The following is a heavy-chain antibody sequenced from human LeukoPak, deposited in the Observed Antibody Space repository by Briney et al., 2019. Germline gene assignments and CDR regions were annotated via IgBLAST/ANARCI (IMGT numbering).Heavy chain of an antibody. CDR3: ARAVDTAITWFDP. Sequence: PGGSLRLSCAASGFTVSSNYMSWVRQAPGKGLEWVSVIYSGGSTYYADSVKGRFTISRHNSKNTLYLQMNSLRAEDTAVYYCARAVDTAITWFDPWGQGTLVTVSS. CDR2: IYSGGST. V-gene: IGHV3-53*04. D-gene: IGHD5-18*01. J-gene: IGHJ5*02. CDR1: GFTVSSNY.